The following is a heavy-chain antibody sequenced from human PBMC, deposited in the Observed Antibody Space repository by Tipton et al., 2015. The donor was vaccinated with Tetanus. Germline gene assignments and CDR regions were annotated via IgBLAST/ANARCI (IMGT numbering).Heavy chain of an antibody. Sequence: TLSLTCSVSGGSISSGGYFWNWIRQHPGKGPEWIGYIYYSGDTFYNPSLKSRGTISVDTSKNQFSLKLSSMTAADTAVYYCVRAPYSSPGQYYFDSWGQGTPVTVSS. D-gene: IGHD4-11*01. CDR2: IYYSGDT. V-gene: IGHV4-31*03. J-gene: IGHJ4*02. CDR1: GGSISSGGYF. CDR3: VRAPYSSPGQYYFDS.